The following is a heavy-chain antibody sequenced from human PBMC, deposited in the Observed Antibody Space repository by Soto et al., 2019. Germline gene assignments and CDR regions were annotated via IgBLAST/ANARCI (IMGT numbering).Heavy chain of an antibody. V-gene: IGHV4-31*03. CDR2: IYYSGST. D-gene: IGHD4-17*01. J-gene: IGHJ4*02. CDR1: GGSFSSGGYY. CDR3: ARDVDYGDYEPYLD. Sequence: QVQLQESGPGLVKPSQTLSLTCTVSGGSFSSGGYYWSWIRQHPGKGLEWIGYIYYSGSTYYNPSLKSRVTISVDTSKNQFSLKLSSVTAADTAVYYCARDVDYGDYEPYLDWGQGTLVTVSS.